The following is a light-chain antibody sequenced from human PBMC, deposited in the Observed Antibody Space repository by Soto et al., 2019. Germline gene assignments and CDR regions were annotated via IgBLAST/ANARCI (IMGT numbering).Light chain of an antibody. Sequence: EIMMSQSPATLSVSKGERATLSCRASQSVSSNLAWYQQKPGQAPRLLIYGASTRATGIPARFSGSGSGTEFTLTISSLQSEDFAVYYCQQYNNWPSITFGQGTRLEI. V-gene: IGKV3-15*01. J-gene: IGKJ5*01. CDR1: QSVSSN. CDR3: QQYNNWPSIT. CDR2: GAS.